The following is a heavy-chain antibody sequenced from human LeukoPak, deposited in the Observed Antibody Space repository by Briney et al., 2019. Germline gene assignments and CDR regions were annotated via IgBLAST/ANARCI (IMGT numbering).Heavy chain of an antibody. Sequence: GGSLRLSCAASGFTFSTYWMSWVRQAPGKGLEWVANIKEDGSEKYYGDSVKGRFTISRDNAKNSLYLQMNSLRAEDTAVYYCARDSSGYQWGQGALVTVSS. CDR2: IKEDGSEK. D-gene: IGHD3-22*01. V-gene: IGHV3-7*01. CDR3: ARDSSGYQ. J-gene: IGHJ4*02. CDR1: GFTFSTYW.